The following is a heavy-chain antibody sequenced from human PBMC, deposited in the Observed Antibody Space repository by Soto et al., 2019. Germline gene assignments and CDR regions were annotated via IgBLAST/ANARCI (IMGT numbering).Heavy chain of an antibody. CDR2: ILHSGNT. V-gene: IGHV4-4*02. CDR3: ARRTWGMDV. Sequence: QVQLQESGPGLVKPSGTLSLTCAVSSGSIGTTNWWSWVRQTPGKGLEWIGEILHSGNTYYNPSLASRVTISVDTSKNQFSLNLWSVTAADTAVYYCARRTWGMDVWGQRTTVTVSS. D-gene: IGHD2-8*01. J-gene: IGHJ6*02. CDR1: SGSIGTTNW.